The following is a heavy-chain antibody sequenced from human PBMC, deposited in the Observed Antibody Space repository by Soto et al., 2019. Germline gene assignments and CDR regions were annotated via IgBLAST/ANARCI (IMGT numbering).Heavy chain of an antibody. V-gene: IGHV4-39*01. CDR2: IHYSGST. CDR1: GDSISISSYY. D-gene: IGHD2-15*01. CDR3: ASTKDETLYFDY. Sequence: PSETLSLTCSVSGDSISISSYYWGWVRQPPGKGLEWIGSIHYSGSTHYNPSLQSRVTISGDASKKQFSLKLGSVTAADTAMYYCASTKDETLYFDYWGQGTLVTVSS. J-gene: IGHJ4*02.